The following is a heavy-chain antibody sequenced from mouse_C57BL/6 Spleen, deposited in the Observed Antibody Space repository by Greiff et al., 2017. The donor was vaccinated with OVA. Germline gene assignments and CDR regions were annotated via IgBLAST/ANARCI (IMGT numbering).Heavy chain of an antibody. D-gene: IGHD1-1*01. CDR1: GFTFSDYG. CDR3: ARWGTTVVAHWYFDV. Sequence: EVKVVESGGGLVKPGGSLKLSCAASGFTFSDYGMHWVRQAPEKGLEWVAYISSGSSTIYYADTVKGRFTISRDNAKNTLFLQITSLRSEDTAMYYCARWGTTVVAHWYFDVWGTGTTVTVSS. CDR2: ISSGSSTI. V-gene: IGHV5-17*01. J-gene: IGHJ1*03.